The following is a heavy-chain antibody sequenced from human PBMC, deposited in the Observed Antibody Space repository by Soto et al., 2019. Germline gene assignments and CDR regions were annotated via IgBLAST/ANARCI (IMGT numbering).Heavy chain of an antibody. V-gene: IGHV1-3*01. CDR3: GRGSTLSAYSCLYS. CDR2: INAGNGDT. D-gene: IGHD4-4*01. CDR1: GYTFSSYT. Sequence: ASVKVSCKASGYTFSSYTMHWVRQAPGQRLEWMGWINAGNGDTKYSPKLQDRVTITRDTSATTAYMELSSLRSEDTAVYYCGRGSTLSAYSCLYSWGQGTLVTVSS. J-gene: IGHJ5*01.